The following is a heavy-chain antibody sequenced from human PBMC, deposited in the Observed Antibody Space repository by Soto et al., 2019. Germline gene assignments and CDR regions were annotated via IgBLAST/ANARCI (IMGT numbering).Heavy chain of an antibody. Sequence: GGSLSLSCAASGFTFSSYAMSWVRQAPGKGLEWVSAISGSGGSTYYADSVKGRFTISRDNSKNTLYLQMNSLRAEDTAVYYCAKLTHDGSYFNDAFDIWGQGTMVTVSS. CDR2: ISGSGGST. CDR3: AKLTHDGSYFNDAFDI. D-gene: IGHD1-26*01. J-gene: IGHJ3*02. V-gene: IGHV3-23*01. CDR1: GFTFSSYA.